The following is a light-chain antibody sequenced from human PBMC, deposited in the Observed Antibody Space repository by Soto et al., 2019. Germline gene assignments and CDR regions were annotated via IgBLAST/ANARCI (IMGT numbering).Light chain of an antibody. CDR2: DAS. J-gene: IGKJ2*01. CDR1: QGIGSD. Sequence: AIQMTQSPSSLSASAGDRVTIACRASQGIGSDLGWYQQKPGKAPKLLIYDASSLQSEVPSRFSGSGSGTDFTLTISSLQPEDFATYYCLQARSYPYTFGQGTTLEIK. CDR3: LQARSYPYT. V-gene: IGKV1-6*01.